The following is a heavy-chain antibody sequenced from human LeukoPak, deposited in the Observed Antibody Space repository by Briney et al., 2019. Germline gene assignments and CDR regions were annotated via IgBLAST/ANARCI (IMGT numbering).Heavy chain of an antibody. CDR2: ISWNSGSI. V-gene: IGHV3-9*01. CDR1: GFTFDDYA. CDR3: AKGSTDTAMAHFDY. D-gene: IGHD5-18*01. Sequence: PGGSLRLSCAASGFTFDDYAMHWVRQAPGKGLEWVSGISWNSGSIGYADSVKGRFTISRDNAKNSLYLQMNSLRAEDTALYYCAKGSTDTAMAHFDYWGQGTLVTASS. J-gene: IGHJ4*02.